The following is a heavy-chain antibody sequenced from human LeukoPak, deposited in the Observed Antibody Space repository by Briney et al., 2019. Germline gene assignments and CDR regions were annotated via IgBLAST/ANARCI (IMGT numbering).Heavy chain of an antibody. CDR2: IYTSGST. D-gene: IGHD3-16*02. Sequence: PSETLSLTCTVSGGSISSYYWSWIRQPAGKGLEWIGRIYTSGSTNYNPSLKSRVTMSVDTSKNQFSLKLSSVTAADTAVYYCARDLTDRGLGREHYMDVWGKGTTVTVSS. CDR1: GGSISSYY. J-gene: IGHJ6*03. CDR3: ARDLTDRGLGREHYMDV. V-gene: IGHV4-4*07.